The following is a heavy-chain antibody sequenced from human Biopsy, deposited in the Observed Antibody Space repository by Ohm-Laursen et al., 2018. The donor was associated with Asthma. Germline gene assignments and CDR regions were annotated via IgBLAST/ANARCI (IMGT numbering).Heavy chain of an antibody. J-gene: IGHJ3*02. V-gene: IGHV3-23*01. Sequence: SLGLSCTAPGFRFNSYAVSWVRQAPGKGPERVSTISASGNSTYYGDSVKGRFTISRDNSKNTLFLHMNSLRADDTAVYYCAKGMDTFDIWGQGTLVTVSS. CDR2: ISASGNST. D-gene: IGHD5-18*01. CDR1: GFRFNSYA. CDR3: AKGMDTFDI.